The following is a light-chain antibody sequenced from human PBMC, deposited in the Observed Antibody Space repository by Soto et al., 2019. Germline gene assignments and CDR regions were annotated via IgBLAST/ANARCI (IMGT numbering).Light chain of an antibody. J-gene: IGKJ4*01. CDR3: QRYGTSPLT. Sequence: EIVLTQSPDTLSLSPGERATLSCRASQSVTNRYLAWYQQKPGQAPRLLIYGASSRATGIPDRFSGSGSGTDFTLTISRLEPDDFAVYYCQRYGTSPLTFGGGTKVEIK. CDR2: GAS. CDR1: QSVTNRY. V-gene: IGKV3-20*01.